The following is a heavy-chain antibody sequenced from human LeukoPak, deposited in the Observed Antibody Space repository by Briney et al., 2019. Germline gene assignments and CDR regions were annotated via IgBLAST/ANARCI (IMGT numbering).Heavy chain of an antibody. CDR2: IYSGGST. D-gene: IGHD1-26*01. CDR3: GGIVGATSRLYYFDY. Sequence: GGSLRLSCAASGFTVSSNYMSWVRQAPGKGLEWVSVIYSGGSTYYADSVKGRFTISRDSSKNTLYLQMNSLRAEDTAVYYCGGIVGATSRLYYFDYWGQGTLVTVSS. CDR1: GFTVSSNY. J-gene: IGHJ4*02. V-gene: IGHV3-66*01.